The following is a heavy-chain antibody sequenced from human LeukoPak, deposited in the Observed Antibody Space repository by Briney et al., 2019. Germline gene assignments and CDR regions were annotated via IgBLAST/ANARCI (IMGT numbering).Heavy chain of an antibody. CDR3: ARGGATYYYFDF. Sequence: TSQTLSLTCAVSGGSISSGGYSWSWIRQPPGKGLEWIAYISYSGTTYYNPSLKSRVTISLDKSKNQFSLNLTSVTAADTAVYYCARGGATYYYFDFWGQGTLVTVSS. V-gene: IGHV4-30-2*01. D-gene: IGHD1-26*01. J-gene: IGHJ4*02. CDR2: ISYSGTT. CDR1: GGSISSGGYS.